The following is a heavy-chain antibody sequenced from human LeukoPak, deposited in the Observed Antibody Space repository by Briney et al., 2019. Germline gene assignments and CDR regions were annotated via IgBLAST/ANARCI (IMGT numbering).Heavy chain of an antibody. D-gene: IGHD3-16*01. CDR3: ARGLGRWAFDY. CDR1: GGSISSYY. CDR2: IYYSGST. J-gene: IGHJ4*02. Sequence: SETLSLTCAVSGGSISSYYWSWIRQPPGKGLEWIGYIYYSGSTNYNPSLKSRVTISVDTSKNQFSLKLSSVTAADTAVYYCARGLGRWAFDYWGQGTLVTVSS. V-gene: IGHV4-59*01.